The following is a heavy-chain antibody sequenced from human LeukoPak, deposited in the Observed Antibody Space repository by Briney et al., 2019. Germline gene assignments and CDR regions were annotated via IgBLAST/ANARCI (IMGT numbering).Heavy chain of an antibody. J-gene: IGHJ6*04. Sequence: SETLSLTCSVSGASIRDYHWTWIRQPPGMGLEWIGYIYNSGGTNYNPSLKSRVTISVDTSKNQFSLRLSSVTAADTAMYYCARNFPGRTEDVWGKGTTVTVSS. CDR3: ARNFPGRTEDV. CDR1: GASIRDYH. CDR2: IYNSGGT. V-gene: IGHV4-59*01.